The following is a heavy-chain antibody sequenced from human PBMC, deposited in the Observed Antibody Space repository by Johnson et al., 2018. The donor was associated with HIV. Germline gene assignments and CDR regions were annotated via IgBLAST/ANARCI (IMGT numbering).Heavy chain of an antibody. D-gene: IGHD5-12*01. V-gene: IGHV3-13*01. Sequence: VQLVESGGGLVQPGGSLRLSCAASGFTFSSYDMHWVRQATGKGLEWVSAIGTAGDTYYPGSVKGRFTISRDNAKTTLYLQMNSLRAEDTAVYYCARDMNSGYDLWGLGFDIWGQGTMVTVSS. CDR1: GFTFSSYD. J-gene: IGHJ3*02. CDR2: IGTAGDT. CDR3: ARDMNSGYDLWGLGFDI.